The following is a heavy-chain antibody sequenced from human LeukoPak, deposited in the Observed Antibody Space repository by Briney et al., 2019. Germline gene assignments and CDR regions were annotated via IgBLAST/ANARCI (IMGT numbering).Heavy chain of an antibody. D-gene: IGHD3-10*01. V-gene: IGHV4-31*03. CDR1: GGSISSGGYY. J-gene: IGHJ4*02. CDR3: ARAHRDPEFFFDY. Sequence: SETLSLTCTVSGGSISSGGYYWSWIRQHPGKGLEWIGYIYYSGSTYYNPSLKSRVTISVDPSKNQFSLKLSSVTAADTAVYYCARAHRDPEFFFDYWGQGTLVTVSS. CDR2: IYYSGST.